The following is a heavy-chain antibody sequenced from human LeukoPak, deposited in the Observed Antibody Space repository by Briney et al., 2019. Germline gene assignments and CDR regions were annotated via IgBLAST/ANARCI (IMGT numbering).Heavy chain of an antibody. D-gene: IGHD4-17*01. CDR2: IKQSVST. Sequence: SVALSLTCAVYGGSFSGYYWSWIRQPPGKGLEWIGEIKQSVSTNYNPSLKSRVTISVDTSKNQFSLKLSSVTAVDTAVYHCAKAYGDYGTKNYRRAYFDYWGQGTLVTVSS. V-gene: IGHV4-34*01. J-gene: IGHJ4*02. CDR3: AKAYGDYGTKNYRRAYFDY. CDR1: GGSFSGYY.